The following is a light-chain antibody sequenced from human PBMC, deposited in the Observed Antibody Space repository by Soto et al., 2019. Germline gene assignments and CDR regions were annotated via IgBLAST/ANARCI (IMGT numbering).Light chain of an antibody. CDR1: SSNIGSNT. CDR2: SNN. V-gene: IGLV1-44*01. J-gene: IGLJ2*01. CDR3: SSYTGSHTLVV. Sequence: QSVLTQPPSASGTPGQRVTISCSGSSSNIGSNTVNWYQQLPGTAPKLLIYSNNQRPSGVPDRFSGSKSGTSASLAISGLQSEDEADFYCSSYTGSHTLVVFGGGTKLTVL.